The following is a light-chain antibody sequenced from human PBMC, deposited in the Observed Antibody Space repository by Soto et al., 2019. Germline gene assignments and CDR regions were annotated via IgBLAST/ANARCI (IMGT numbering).Light chain of an antibody. Sequence: EIVMTQSPATLSVSPGERATLSCRASQSVSSNLVWYQQKPGQAPRLLIYGASTRATGIPARFRGSGSGTEFTLTISSLQSEDFAVYYCQQYNNWPRTFGQGTKLEIK. V-gene: IGKV3-15*01. CDR1: QSVSSN. CDR3: QQYNNWPRT. CDR2: GAS. J-gene: IGKJ2*01.